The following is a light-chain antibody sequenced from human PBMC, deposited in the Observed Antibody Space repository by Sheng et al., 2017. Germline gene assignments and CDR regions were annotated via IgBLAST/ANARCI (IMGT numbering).Light chain of an antibody. V-gene: IGKV3-15*01. CDR2: GAS. CDR3: QQYNNWPPWT. CDR1: QSVRTH. Sequence: EIVMTQSPATLPVSPGDRVTLSCRASQSVRTHLAWYQQKPGQVPRLLLYGASNRATGIPARFSGSGSGTDFTLTISSLQSEDFATYYCQQYNNWPPWTFGQGTKLEIK. J-gene: IGKJ2*02.